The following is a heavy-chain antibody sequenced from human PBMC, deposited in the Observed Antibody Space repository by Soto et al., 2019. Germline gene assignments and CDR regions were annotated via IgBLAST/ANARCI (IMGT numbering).Heavy chain of an antibody. CDR3: ARCFSTFGLGPADY. J-gene: IGHJ4*02. CDR1: GFTFSSYA. Sequence: VQLVESGGRSVQPGGSLRLSCGVSGFTFSSYAVIWVRQAPGKGLEWVSGISKSGDETHYGDAVKGRFTVSRDNSNNTLFLQMNSLRAEDTAMYYCARCFSTFGLGPADYWGQGTLVTVSS. V-gene: IGHV3-23*04. D-gene: IGHD3-3*01. CDR2: ISKSGDET.